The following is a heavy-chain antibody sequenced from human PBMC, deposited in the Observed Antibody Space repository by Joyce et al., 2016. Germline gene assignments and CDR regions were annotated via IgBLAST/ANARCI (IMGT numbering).Heavy chain of an antibody. CDR3: ARVSGGPSDYYFDY. Sequence: QVRLVQSGAEMKKSGASVKVSCKTSGYPFTDYYINWVRQAPGQGREWMGRINPHSGATHYAQSFKGRVTMTRHTSFSTAYVELSSLRSDDTAIYYCARVSGGPSDYYFDYWDQGTPVTVSS. V-gene: IGHV1-2*06. CDR1: GYPFTDYY. CDR2: INPHSGAT. D-gene: IGHD3-16*01. J-gene: IGHJ4*02.